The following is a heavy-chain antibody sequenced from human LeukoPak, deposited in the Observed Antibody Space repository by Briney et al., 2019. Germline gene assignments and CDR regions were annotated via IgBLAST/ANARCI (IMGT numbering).Heavy chain of an antibody. CDR3: ARARLLWFGEIQGAGFDP. V-gene: IGHV1-8*01. CDR2: MNPNSGNT. J-gene: IGHJ5*02. CDR1: GYTFTSYD. Sequence: ASVKVSCKASGYTFTSYDINWVRQATGQGLEWMGWMNPNSGNTGYAQKFQGRVTMTRNTSISTAYMELSSLRSEDTAVYYCARARLLWFGEIQGAGFDPWGQGTLVTVSS. D-gene: IGHD3-10*01.